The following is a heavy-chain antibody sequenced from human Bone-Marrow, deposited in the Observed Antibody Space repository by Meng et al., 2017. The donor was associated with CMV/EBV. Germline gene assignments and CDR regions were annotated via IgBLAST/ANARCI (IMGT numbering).Heavy chain of an antibody. D-gene: IGHD2/OR15-2a*01. V-gene: IGHV4-34*01. CDR3: ARNSAY. Sequence: SQTLSLTCAVYGGSFSGYYWSWIRQPPGKGLEWIGEINHSGSTNYNPSLKSRVTISVDTSKNQFSLKLSSVTAADTAVYYCARNSAYWGQGTLVTVSS. CDR2: INHSGST. J-gene: IGHJ4*02. CDR1: GGSFSGYY.